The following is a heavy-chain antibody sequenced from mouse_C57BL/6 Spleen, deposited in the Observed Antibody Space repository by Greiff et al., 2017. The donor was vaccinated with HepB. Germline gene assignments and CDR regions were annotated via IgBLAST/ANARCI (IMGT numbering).Heavy chain of an antibody. CDR1: GYTFTSYW. CDR2: IYPSDSET. Sequence: QVQLKQPGAELVRPGSSVKLSCKASGYTFTSYWMDWVKQRPGQGLEWIGNIYPSDSETHYNQKFKDKATLTVDKSSSTAYMQLSSLTSEDSAVYYCARWGGNYVDWYFDVWGTGTTVTVSS. D-gene: IGHD2-1*01. CDR3: ARWGGNYVDWYFDV. V-gene: IGHV1-61*01. J-gene: IGHJ1*03.